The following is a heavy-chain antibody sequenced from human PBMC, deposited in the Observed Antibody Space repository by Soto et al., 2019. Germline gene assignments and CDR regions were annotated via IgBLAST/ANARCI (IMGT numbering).Heavy chain of an antibody. D-gene: IGHD6-25*01. CDR1: GGSISSSNW. J-gene: IGHJ4*02. V-gene: IGHV4-4*02. CDR2: IYHSGST. Sequence: QVQLQESGPGLVKPSGTLSLTCAVSGGSISSSNWWSWVRQPPGKGLEWIGEIYHSGSTNYNPTLKSRVTISVDKSTNQFSLKLSSVTAADTAVYYWARRPTGYSSAPYYFDYGGQGTLVTVSS. CDR3: ARRPTGYSSAPYYFDY.